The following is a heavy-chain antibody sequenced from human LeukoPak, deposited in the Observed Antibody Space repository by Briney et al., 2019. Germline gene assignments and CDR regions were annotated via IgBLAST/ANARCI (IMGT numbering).Heavy chain of an antibody. CDR3: ARPSQPVKRLVLRGGEFDY. V-gene: IGHV1-18*01. CDR2: ISAYNGNI. Sequence: ASVKVSCKASGHTFTSYGISWVRQAPGQGLEWVGWISAYNGNINYAQKLQGRVTMTTDTSTSTAYMELRSLRSDDTAVYYCARPSQPVKRLVLRGGEFDYWGQGTLVTVSS. D-gene: IGHD6-19*01. J-gene: IGHJ4*02. CDR1: GHTFTSYG.